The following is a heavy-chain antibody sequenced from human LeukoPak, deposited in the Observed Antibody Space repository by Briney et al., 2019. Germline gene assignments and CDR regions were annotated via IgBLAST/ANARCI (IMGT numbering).Heavy chain of an antibody. CDR3: ARRPRGSSKLYYYYYYMDV. V-gene: IGHV1-2*02. Sequence: ASVKVSCMASGYTFTGYYMHWVRQAPGQGLEWMGWINPNSGGTNYAQKFQGRVTMTRDTSISTAYMELSRLRSDDTAVYYCARRPRGSSKLYYYYYYMDVWGKGTTVTVSS. CDR2: INPNSGGT. J-gene: IGHJ6*03. CDR1: GYTFTGYY. D-gene: IGHD6-6*01.